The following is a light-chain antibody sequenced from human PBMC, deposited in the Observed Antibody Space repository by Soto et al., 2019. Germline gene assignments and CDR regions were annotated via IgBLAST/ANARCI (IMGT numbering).Light chain of an antibody. J-gene: IGKJ2*01. CDR2: AAS. CDR1: QAITRS. Sequence: DIQMTQSPSSVSASVGDRVTITCRASQAITRSLAWYQQKPGEAPKLLIYAASILQSGVPSRFSGSGSGTDFTLTISNLQSEDCAVYYCQHYNNWPPYTFGQGTKVEIK. V-gene: IGKV1-12*01. CDR3: QHYNNWPPYT.